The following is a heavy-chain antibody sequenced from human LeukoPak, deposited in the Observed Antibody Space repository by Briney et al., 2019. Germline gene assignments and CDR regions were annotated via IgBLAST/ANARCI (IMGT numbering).Heavy chain of an antibody. CDR3: ARRSGSYSGFDP. D-gene: IGHD1-26*01. CDR1: GFTFDDYA. Sequence: GGSLRLSCAASGFTFDDYAMHWVRQAPGKGLEWVSGISWNSGSIGYADSVEGRFTISRENAKNSLYLQMNSLRAEDTAVYYCARRSGSYSGFDPWGQGTLVTVSS. V-gene: IGHV3-9*01. CDR2: ISWNSGSI. J-gene: IGHJ5*02.